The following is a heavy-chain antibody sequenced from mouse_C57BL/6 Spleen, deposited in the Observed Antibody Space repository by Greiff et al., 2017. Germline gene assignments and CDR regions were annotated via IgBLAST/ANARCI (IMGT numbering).Heavy chain of an antibody. CDR1: GYTFTSYW. D-gene: IGHD1-1*01. V-gene: IGHV1-72*01. CDR3: ASRYGSSYLYAMDY. J-gene: IGHJ4*01. CDR2: IDPNSGGT. Sequence: VLLQQPGAELVKPGASVKLSCKASGYTFTSYWMHWVKQRPGRGLEWIGRIDPNSGGTKYTEKFKGKATLTVDKPSSTAYMQLSSLTSEDAADYYCASRYGSSYLYAMDYWGQGTTVTVSS.